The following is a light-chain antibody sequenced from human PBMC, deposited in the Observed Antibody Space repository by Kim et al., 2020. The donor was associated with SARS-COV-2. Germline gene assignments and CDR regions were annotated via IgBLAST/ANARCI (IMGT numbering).Light chain of an antibody. V-gene: IGKV1-16*01. Sequence: ESVRDKVTCSCRESQDIRKHVVWFQQKLGIAPRSLFDGASSLHIGVPSRFGGSGYGTEFILNIDSLQPEDFATDDSQKFDTYPFTFGGETKVDIK. CDR1: QDIRKH. CDR3: QKFDTYPFT. J-gene: IGKJ4*01. CDR2: GAS.